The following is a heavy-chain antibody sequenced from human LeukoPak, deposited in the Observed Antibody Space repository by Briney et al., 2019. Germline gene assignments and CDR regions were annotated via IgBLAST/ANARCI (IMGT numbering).Heavy chain of an antibody. CDR1: GYSFTSYW. Sequence: GESLKISCKGSGYSFTSYWIGWVRQMPGKGLEWMGIIYPGDSDTRYSPSFQGQVTISADKSISTAYLQWSSLKASDTAMYYGARGFLEYDSSGYYVYYFDYWGQGTLVTVSS. V-gene: IGHV5-51*01. CDR2: IYPGDSDT. D-gene: IGHD3-22*01. CDR3: ARGFLEYDSSGYYVYYFDY. J-gene: IGHJ4*02.